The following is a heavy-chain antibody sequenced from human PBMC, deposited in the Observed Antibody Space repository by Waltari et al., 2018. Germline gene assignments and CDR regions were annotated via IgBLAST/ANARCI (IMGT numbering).Heavy chain of an antibody. D-gene: IGHD2-2*02. CDR3: ARASPIVVVPAAIREDYYYGMDV. CDR2: ISSSSSYI. V-gene: IGHV3-21*01. Sequence: EVQLVESGGGLVKPGGSLRLSLAASGFTFSSYRMHSVRQSPGQGLEWVSSISSSSSYIYYADSVKGRFTISRDNAKNSLYLQMNSLRAEDTAVYYCARASPIVVVPAAIREDYYYGMDVWGQGTTVTVSS. CDR1: GFTFSSYR. J-gene: IGHJ6*02.